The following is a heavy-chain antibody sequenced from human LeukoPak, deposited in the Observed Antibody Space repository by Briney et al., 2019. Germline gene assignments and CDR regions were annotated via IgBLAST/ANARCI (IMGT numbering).Heavy chain of an antibody. D-gene: IGHD3-16*02. Sequence: SETLSLTCAVYSGSFSGYYWSWIRQPPGKGPEWIGEINHSGSTNYNPSLKSRVTISVDTSKNQFSLKLSSVTAADTAVYYCARRSMITFGGVIYDYWGQGTLVTVSS. CDR3: ARRSMITFGGVIYDY. CDR1: SGSFSGYY. J-gene: IGHJ4*02. V-gene: IGHV4-34*01. CDR2: INHSGST.